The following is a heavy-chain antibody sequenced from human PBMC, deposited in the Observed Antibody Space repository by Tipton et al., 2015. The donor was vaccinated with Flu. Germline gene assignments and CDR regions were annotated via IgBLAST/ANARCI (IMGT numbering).Heavy chain of an antibody. CDR3: ARGSGSGTDEIFDY. CDR1: GGSLSSFY. V-gene: IGHV4-4*07. CDR2: IYSSGST. Sequence: TLSLTCTVSGGSLSSFYWSWIRQPAGKGLEWIGRIYSSGSTKYSPAFKSRAIMSVDTSKNQFSLNLSSVTAADTAVYFCARGSGSGTDEIFDYWGQGTLVTVSS. J-gene: IGHJ4*02. D-gene: IGHD3-10*01.